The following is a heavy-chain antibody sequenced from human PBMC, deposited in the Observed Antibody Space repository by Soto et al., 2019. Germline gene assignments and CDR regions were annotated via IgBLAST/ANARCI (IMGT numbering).Heavy chain of an antibody. CDR3: TTDETYGSGSYAH. V-gene: IGHV3-15*01. D-gene: IGHD3-10*01. CDR1: GFTFSNAW. J-gene: IGHJ1*01. CDR2: IKSKTDGGTT. Sequence: GGSLRLSCAASGFTFSNAWMSWVRQAPGKGLEWVGRIKSKTDGGTTDYAAPVKGRFTISRDDSKNTLYLQMNSLKTEDTAVYYCTTDETYGSGSYAHWGQGTLVTVSS.